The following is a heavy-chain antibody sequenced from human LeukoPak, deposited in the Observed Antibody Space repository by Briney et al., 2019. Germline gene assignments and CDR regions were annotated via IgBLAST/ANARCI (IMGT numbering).Heavy chain of an antibody. CDR2: ILASGSTT. J-gene: IGHJ5*02. V-gene: IGHV3-23*01. CDR3: VMTRRAYATNPFDP. CDR1: GFTFSNYG. D-gene: IGHD2-2*01. Sequence: PGGSLRLSCAASGFTFSNYGMTWVRQAPGKGLQWVSAILASGSTTSYADSVKGRFTISRDNSANTLYLQMDSLRTEDTALYYCVMTRRAYATNPFDPWGQGALVTVSS.